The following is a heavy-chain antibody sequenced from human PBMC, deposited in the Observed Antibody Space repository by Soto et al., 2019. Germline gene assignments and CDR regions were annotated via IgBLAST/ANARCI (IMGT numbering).Heavy chain of an antibody. V-gene: IGHV4-39*01. CDR1: GGSISSSNYY. J-gene: IGHJ6*02. CDR2: IYYSGST. D-gene: IGHD3-16*01. CDR3: ARLKIGGVLRLGYYYGMDV. Sequence: QLQLQESGPGLVKPSETLSLTCTVSGGSISSSNYYWGWIRQPPGKGLEWIGNIYYSGSTHYNPSLKSRVTISVDTSKNQFSLRLSSVTVADTAVYYCARLKIGGVLRLGYYYGMDVWGQGTTVTVSS.